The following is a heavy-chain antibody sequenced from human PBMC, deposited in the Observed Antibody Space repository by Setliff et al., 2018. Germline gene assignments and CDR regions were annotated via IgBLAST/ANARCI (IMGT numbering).Heavy chain of an antibody. J-gene: IGHJ4*02. V-gene: IGHV4-34*01. D-gene: IGHD1-1*01. CDR2: INHSGST. CDR3: ARGRYDFDY. Sequence: SETLSLTCAVYGGSFSGYYWSWIRQPPGKGLEWIGEINHSGSTNYNPSLKSRVTISVDTSKNQFSLKLSSVTAADTAVYYCARGRYDFDYWGQGTLVTVS. CDR1: GGSFSGYY.